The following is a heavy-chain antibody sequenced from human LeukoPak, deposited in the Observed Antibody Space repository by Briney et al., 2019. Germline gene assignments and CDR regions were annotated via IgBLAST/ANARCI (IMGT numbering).Heavy chain of an antibody. Sequence: SETLSLTCTVSGGSISSYYWSWIRQPPGKELEWIGYIYYSGSTNYNPSLKSRVSISLDTSRNQFSLKLNSVTAADTAVYYCAAGGGVAFDTWGQGTMVTVSS. V-gene: IGHV4-59*08. J-gene: IGHJ3*02. CDR2: IYYSGST. CDR1: GGSISSYY. D-gene: IGHD2-8*01. CDR3: AAGGGVAFDT.